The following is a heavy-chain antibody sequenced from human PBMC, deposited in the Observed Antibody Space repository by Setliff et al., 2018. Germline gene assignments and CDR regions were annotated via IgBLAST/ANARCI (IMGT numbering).Heavy chain of an antibody. Sequence: ASVKVSCKASGYTFTSYGISWVRQAPGQELEWMGWISAYNGNTNYAQKLQGRVTMTTDTSTSTAYMELRSLRSDDTAVYYCARDYSNFPPYYYYGMDVWGQGTTVTV. J-gene: IGHJ6*02. CDR1: GYTFTSYG. V-gene: IGHV1-18*01. D-gene: IGHD4-4*01. CDR3: ARDYSNFPPYYYYGMDV. CDR2: ISAYNGNT.